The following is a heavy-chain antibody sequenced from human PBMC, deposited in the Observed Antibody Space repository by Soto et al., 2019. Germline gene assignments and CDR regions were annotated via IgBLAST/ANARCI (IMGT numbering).Heavy chain of an antibody. CDR3: ARAAYCTNGVCYTGDGPYGMDV. J-gene: IGHJ6*02. CDR1: GGSFSGYY. D-gene: IGHD2-8*01. Sequence: SETLSLTCAVYGGSFSGYYWSWIHQPPGKGLEWIGEINHSGSTNYNPSLKSRVTISVDTSKNQFSLKLSSVTAADTAVYYCARAAYCTNGVCYTGDGPYGMDVWGQGTTVTVSS. CDR2: INHSGST. V-gene: IGHV4-34*01.